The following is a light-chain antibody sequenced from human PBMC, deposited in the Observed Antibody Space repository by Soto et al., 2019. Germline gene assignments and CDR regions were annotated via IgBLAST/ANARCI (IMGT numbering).Light chain of an antibody. CDR2: GNN. CDR1: SSNIGAGYD. J-gene: IGLJ3*02. V-gene: IGLV1-40*01. CDR3: QSYDSRLSGWV. Sequence: QAVVTQPPSVSGAPGQRVTISCTGSSSNIGAGYDVHWYQQLPGTAPKLLIYGNNNRPSGVPDRFSGSKSGTSASLAITGLQAEDEADYYCQSYDSRLSGWVFGGGTKLTVL.